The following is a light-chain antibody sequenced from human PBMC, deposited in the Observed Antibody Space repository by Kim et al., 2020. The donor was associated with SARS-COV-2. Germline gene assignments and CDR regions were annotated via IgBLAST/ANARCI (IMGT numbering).Light chain of an antibody. CDR3: QQYYSTPLT. CDR1: QSVLYSSNNKNY. J-gene: IGKJ4*01. Sequence: ATINCKSSQSVLYSSNNKNYLAWYQQKPGQPPKLLIYWASTRESGVPDRFSGSGSGTDVTLTISSLQAEDVAVHYCQQYYSTPLTFGGGTKVDIK. V-gene: IGKV4-1*01. CDR2: WAS.